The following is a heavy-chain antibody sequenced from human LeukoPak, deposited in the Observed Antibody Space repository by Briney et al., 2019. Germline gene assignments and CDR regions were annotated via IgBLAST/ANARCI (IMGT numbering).Heavy chain of an antibody. J-gene: IGHJ4*02. CDR3: AREGNDILTGYYSD. Sequence: RGSLRLSCAASGFTFSSYSMNWVRQAPGKGLEWVSSISSSSSYIYYADSVKGRFTISRDNAKNSLYLQMNSLRAEDTAVYYCAREGNDILTGYYSDWGQGTLVTVSS. CDR1: GFTFSSYS. D-gene: IGHD3-9*01. CDR2: ISSSSSYI. V-gene: IGHV3-21*01.